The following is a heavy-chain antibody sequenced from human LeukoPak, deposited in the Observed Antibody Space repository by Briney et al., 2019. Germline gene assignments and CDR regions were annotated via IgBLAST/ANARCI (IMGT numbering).Heavy chain of an antibody. V-gene: IGHV3-7*01. J-gene: IGHJ4*02. CDR1: GFSLSSYW. CDR2: IKQDESER. D-gene: IGHD3-3*01. CDR3: ARVSNDFWSGYYLGY. Sequence: PGGSLRLSCAASGFSLSSYWMSWVRQAPGRGLEWVASIKQDESERYYVDFVKGRFTFSRDNAKNSLYLQMNSLRAEDTAVYYCARVSNDFWSGYYLGYWGQGTLVTVSS.